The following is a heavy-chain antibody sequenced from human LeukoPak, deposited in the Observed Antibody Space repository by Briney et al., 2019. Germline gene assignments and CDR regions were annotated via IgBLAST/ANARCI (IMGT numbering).Heavy chain of an antibody. J-gene: IGHJ4*02. Sequence: SETLSLACAVYGGSFSGYYWSWIRQPPGKGLEWIGEINHSGSTNYNPSLKSRVTISVDTSKNQFSLKLSSVTAADTAVYYCARVRALPPAPYFDYWGQGTLVTVSS. CDR1: GGSFSGYY. V-gene: IGHV4-34*01. CDR2: INHSGST. CDR3: ARVRALPPAPYFDY.